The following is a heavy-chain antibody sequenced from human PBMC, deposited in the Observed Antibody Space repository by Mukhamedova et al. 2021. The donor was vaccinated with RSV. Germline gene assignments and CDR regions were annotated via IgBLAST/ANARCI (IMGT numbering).Heavy chain of an antibody. CDR3: AREGYSSSWYKAFDI. Sequence: GSTNYAQKFQGRVTMTRDTSTSTVYMEIISLRSDDTAVYFSAREGYSSSWYKAFDIWGPGTMVTVSS. CDR2: GST. V-gene: IGHV1-46*01. D-gene: IGHD6-13*01. J-gene: IGHJ3*02.